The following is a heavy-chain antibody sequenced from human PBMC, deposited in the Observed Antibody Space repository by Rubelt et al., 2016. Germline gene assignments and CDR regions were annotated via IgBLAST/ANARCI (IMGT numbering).Heavy chain of an antibody. V-gene: IGHV3-7*01. CDR1: TITFSSYW. CDR2: MKQDGSER. Sequence: EVQLVESGGGLVQPGGSLRLSCAVSTITFSSYWMSWVRQAPGKGLEWVANMKQDGSERYYVDSVKGRFHISRSNAQKSLYLQLNRLRAEDTASYYCVRSFVGRGELPGDDYWGQGTLVTVSS. CDR3: VRSFVGRGELPGDDY. D-gene: IGHD1-7*01. J-gene: IGHJ4*02.